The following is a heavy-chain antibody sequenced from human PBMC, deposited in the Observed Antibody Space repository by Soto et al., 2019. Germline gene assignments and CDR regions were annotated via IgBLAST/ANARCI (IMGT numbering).Heavy chain of an antibody. CDR2: IDNDGGTT. Sequence: GGSLRLSCAASGFTFSGYFMYWVRQAPGKGLVWVSRIDNDGGTTNYADSVKGRFTISRDNAKNTLYLQMNSLRAEDTAVYYCTRGYYGPDYWGQGTLVTVSS. CDR3: TRGYYGPDY. D-gene: IGHD3-10*01. V-gene: IGHV3-74*01. CDR1: GFTFSGYF. J-gene: IGHJ4*02.